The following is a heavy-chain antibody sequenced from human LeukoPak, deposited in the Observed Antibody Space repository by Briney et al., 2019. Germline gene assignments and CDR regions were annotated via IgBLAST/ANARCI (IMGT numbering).Heavy chain of an antibody. J-gene: IGHJ4*02. Sequence: ASVKVSCKASGYTFSRYAMNWVRQAPGQGLEWMGWINTNTGNPTYAQGFTGRFVFSLDTSVSTAYLHISSLKAEDTAVYYCARGRLIAAAGTGRDYWGQGTLVTVSS. CDR2: INTNTGNP. V-gene: IGHV7-4-1*02. CDR3: ARGRLIAAAGTGRDY. CDR1: GYTFSRYA. D-gene: IGHD6-13*01.